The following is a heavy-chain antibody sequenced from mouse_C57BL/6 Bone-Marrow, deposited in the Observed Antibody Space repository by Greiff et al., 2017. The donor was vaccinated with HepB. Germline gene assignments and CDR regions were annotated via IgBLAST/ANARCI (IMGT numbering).Heavy chain of an antibody. D-gene: IGHD1-1*01. CDR2: IYPGDGDT. J-gene: IGHJ4*01. Sequence: VQLQQSGPELVKPGASVKISCKASGYAFSSSWMNWVKQRPGKGLEWIGRIYPGDGDTNYNGKFKGKATLTADKSSSTAYMQLSSLTSEDSAVYFCARFSTTVVAPYAMDYWGQGTSVTVSS. V-gene: IGHV1-82*01. CDR1: GYAFSSSW. CDR3: ARFSTTVVAPYAMDY.